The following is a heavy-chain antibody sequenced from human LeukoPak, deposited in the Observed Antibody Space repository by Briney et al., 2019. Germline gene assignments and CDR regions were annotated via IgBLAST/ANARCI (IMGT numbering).Heavy chain of an antibody. CDR3: AKEVRRGFGESRDY. Sequence: GGSLRLSCAASGFTFSSYGMHWVRQAPGKGLEWVAFIRYDGSNKYYADSVKGRFTISRDNSKNTLYLQMNSLRAEDTAVYYCAKEVRRGFGESRDYWGQGTLVTVSS. CDR1: GFTFSSYG. D-gene: IGHD3-10*01. V-gene: IGHV3-30*02. J-gene: IGHJ4*02. CDR2: IRYDGSNK.